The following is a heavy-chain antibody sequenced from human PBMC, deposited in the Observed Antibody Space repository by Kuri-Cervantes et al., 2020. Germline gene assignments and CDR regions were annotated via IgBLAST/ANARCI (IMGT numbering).Heavy chain of an antibody. CDR1: GFTFSSYS. CDR2: IKSKTDGGTT. V-gene: IGHV3-15*01. CDR3: TRGRRYSGYEDYFDY. J-gene: IGHJ4*02. D-gene: IGHD5-12*01. Sequence: GGSLRLSCAASGFTFSSYSMSWVRQAPGKGLEWVGRIKSKTDGGTTDYAAPVKGRFTISRDDSKNTLYLQMNSLKTEDTAVYYCTRGRRYSGYEDYFDYWGQGTLVTVSS.